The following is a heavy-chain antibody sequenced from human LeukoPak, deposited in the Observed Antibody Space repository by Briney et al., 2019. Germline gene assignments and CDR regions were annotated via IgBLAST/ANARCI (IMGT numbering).Heavy chain of an antibody. CDR1: GFTFSAYW. Sequence: GGSLRLSCAASGFTFSAYWMSWVRQAPGKGLEWVANINQDGSEKYYVDSVKVRFTISRDNAKNSLSLQMNSLRAEDTAVYYCARADWGSVDQWDQGTLVTVSS. D-gene: IGHD7-27*01. CDR2: INQDGSEK. J-gene: IGHJ4*02. CDR3: ARADWGSVDQ. V-gene: IGHV3-7*01.